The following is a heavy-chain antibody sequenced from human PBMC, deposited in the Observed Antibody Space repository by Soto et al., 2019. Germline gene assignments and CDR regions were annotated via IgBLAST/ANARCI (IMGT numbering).Heavy chain of an antibody. CDR2: IIPIFGTA. V-gene: IGHV1-69*06. D-gene: IGHD3-16*01. Sequence: SVKVSCKASGGTFSSYSISWVLQAPGQGLEWMGGIIPIFGTANYAQKFQGRVTITADKSTSTAYMELSSLRAEDTAVYYCAKGGSRDPYYYYYYGMDVWGQGTTVTVSS. J-gene: IGHJ6*02. CDR1: GGTFSSYS. CDR3: AKGGSRDPYYYYYYGMDV.